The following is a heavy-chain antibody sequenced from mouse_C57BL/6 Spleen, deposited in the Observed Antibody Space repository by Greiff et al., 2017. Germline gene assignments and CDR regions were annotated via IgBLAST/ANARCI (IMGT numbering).Heavy chain of an antibody. CDR1: GYTFTDYY. CDR2: IYPGSGNS. CDR3: ASVSDCSNAWFAY. V-gene: IGHV1-84*01. D-gene: IGHD2-5*01. J-gene: IGHJ3*01. Sequence: LVESGPGLVKPGASVKISCTASGYTFTDYYINWVNQRPGQGLEWIGWIYPGSGNSKYNEKFKGKATLTVDTSSSTAYMQLSILTSDDSAVYFCASVSDCSNAWFAYWGQGTLVTVSA.